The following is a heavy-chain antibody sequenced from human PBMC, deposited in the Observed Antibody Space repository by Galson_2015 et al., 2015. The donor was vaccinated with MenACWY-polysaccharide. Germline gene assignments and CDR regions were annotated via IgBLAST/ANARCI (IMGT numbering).Heavy chain of an antibody. J-gene: IGHJ6*02. CDR1: GGAFSGYF. Sequence: SETLSLTCAFSGGAFSGYFWHLIRQPPGKGLEWLGQFNHRGVTTYNPALKGRVSILVDAPKKQFSLELRSVTAADTAVYYCARLKKDYFYYGMDVWGQGTT. D-gene: IGHD2/OR15-2a*01. V-gene: IGHV4-34*01. CDR2: FNHRGVT. CDR3: ARLKKDYFYYGMDV.